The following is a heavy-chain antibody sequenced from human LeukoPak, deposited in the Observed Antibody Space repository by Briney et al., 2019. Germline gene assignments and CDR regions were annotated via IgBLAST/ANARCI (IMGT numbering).Heavy chain of an antibody. Sequence: LETLSPTSSVSGMSITSRHYWGWIRQPPGKGLEWIGSTSHSDSPYYNPSLESRVSVSLDTSRNQFSLKLTSVTAADTAVYYCARDFGETSLPNWFDPWGQGTLVIVSS. J-gene: IGHJ5*02. CDR1: GMSITSRHY. V-gene: IGHV4-38-2*02. CDR3: ARDFGETSLPNWFDP. CDR2: TSHSDSP. D-gene: IGHD3-16*01.